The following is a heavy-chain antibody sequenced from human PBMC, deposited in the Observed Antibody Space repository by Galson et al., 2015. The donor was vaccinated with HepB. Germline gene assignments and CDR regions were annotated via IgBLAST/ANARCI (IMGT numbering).Heavy chain of an antibody. V-gene: IGHV3-11*01. J-gene: IGHJ5*01. Sequence: SLRLSCAASGFTFSDFHMSWIRQAPGKGLEWVSYIDNSGNTISYADSVKGRFTMSRDIAKKSVYLQMNSLRAEDTAVYYCARAALGWLDPWGQGTLVTVSS. CDR2: IDNSGNTI. CDR3: ARAALGWLDP. CDR1: GFTFSDFH. D-gene: IGHD6-25*01.